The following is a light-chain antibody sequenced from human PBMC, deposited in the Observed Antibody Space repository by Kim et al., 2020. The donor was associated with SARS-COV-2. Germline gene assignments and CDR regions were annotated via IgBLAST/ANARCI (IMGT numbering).Light chain of an antibody. CDR3: QQSYRTPRT. Sequence: ASVGDTVTITCRASQSISNYVNWYQQRPGKAPKFLIYAASTLESGVPSRFSGSVSGTDFTLTISSLQPEDFATYYCQQSYRTPRTFGQGTKVDIK. V-gene: IGKV1-39*01. CDR1: QSISNY. CDR2: AAS. J-gene: IGKJ1*01.